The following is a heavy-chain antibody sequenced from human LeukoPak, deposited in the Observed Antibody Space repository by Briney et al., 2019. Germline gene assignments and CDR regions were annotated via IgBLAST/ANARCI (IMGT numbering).Heavy chain of an antibody. CDR1: GYTFTSYG. J-gene: IGHJ4*02. V-gene: IGHV1-18*01. CDR2: ISAYNGNT. CDR3: ARVRYSGYDLDISFDY. Sequence: WASVKVSCTASGYTFTSYGISWVRQAPGQGLEWMGWISAYNGNTNYAQKLQGRVTMTTDTSTSTAYMELRSLRSNDTAVYYCARVRYSGYDLDISFDYWGQGTLVTVSS. D-gene: IGHD5-12*01.